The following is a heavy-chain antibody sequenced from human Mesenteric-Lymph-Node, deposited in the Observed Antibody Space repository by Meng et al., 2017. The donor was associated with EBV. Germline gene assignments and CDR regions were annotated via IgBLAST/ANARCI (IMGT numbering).Heavy chain of an antibody. CDR2: IFYTGST. D-gene: IGHD2-21*01. Sequence: AKLRALGPVLFGPSGTLSLTFFVAGGSISRSNWWSWVRQSPGKGLEWIGYIFYTGSTYYSPSLKSRLTISMDTSNNQFSLKLSPVTAADTAVYFCGSHDSADAYGWIDPWGQGALVTVSS. J-gene: IGHJ5*02. CDR1: GGSISRSNW. CDR3: GSHDSADAYGWIDP. V-gene: IGHV4-4*02.